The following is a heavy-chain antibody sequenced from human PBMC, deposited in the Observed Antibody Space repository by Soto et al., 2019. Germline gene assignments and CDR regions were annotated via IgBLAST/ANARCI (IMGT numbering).Heavy chain of an antibody. V-gene: IGHV3-13*01. Sequence: EVQLVESGGGLVQPGGSLRLSCAASGFTFSSYDMHWVRQATGKGLEWVSAIGTAGDTYYPGSVKGRFTISRENAKNSLYLQINSLRAGDTAVSYCARAQGTRRDSSGYSNDAFDIWGQGTMVTVSS. J-gene: IGHJ3*02. CDR3: ARAQGTRRDSSGYSNDAFDI. D-gene: IGHD3-22*01. CDR1: GFTFSSYD. CDR2: IGTAGDT.